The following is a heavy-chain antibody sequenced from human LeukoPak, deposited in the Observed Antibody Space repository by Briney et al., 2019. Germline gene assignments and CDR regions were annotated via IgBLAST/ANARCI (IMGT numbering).Heavy chain of an antibody. Sequence: GGSLRLSCAASGFTYSSYEMNWVRQAPGKGLEWVSYISSSGSTIYYADSVKGRFTISRDNAKNSLYLQMNSLRAEDTAVYYCARSGSGSVPLPFRYYYGMDVWGQGTTVTVSS. CDR1: GFTYSSYE. CDR2: ISSSGSTI. V-gene: IGHV3-48*03. J-gene: IGHJ6*02. D-gene: IGHD3-10*01. CDR3: ARSGSGSVPLPFRYYYGMDV.